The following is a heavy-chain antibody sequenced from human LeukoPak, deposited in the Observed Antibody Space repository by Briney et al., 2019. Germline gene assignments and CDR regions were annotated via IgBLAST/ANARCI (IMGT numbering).Heavy chain of an antibody. J-gene: IGHJ4*02. D-gene: IGHD3-10*01. CDR1: GGSFSGYY. CDR3: ARRYGSGSYSTDY. Sequence: SETLSLTCAVYGGSFSGYYWSWIRQPPGKGLEWIGEINHSGSTNYNPSLKSRVTISVDTSKNQFSLKLSSVTAADPAVYYCARRYGSGSYSTDYWGQGTLVTVSS. V-gene: IGHV4-34*01. CDR2: INHSGST.